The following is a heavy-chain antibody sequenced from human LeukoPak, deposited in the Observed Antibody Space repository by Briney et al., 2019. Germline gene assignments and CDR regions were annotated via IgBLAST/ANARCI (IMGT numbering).Heavy chain of an antibody. CDR1: GYTISRGGYY. V-gene: IGHV4-31*03. D-gene: IGHD3-10*01. CDR2: IFYSGST. CDR3: ARDLRGIRGVGSNWFDP. Sequence: PSQTLSFTCTVSGYTISRGGYYWSWIRQHPGKGLEWIAYIFYSGSTYYNPSLKSRVNISVDTSKNQFSLKLSSVTAADTAVYYCARDLRGIRGVGSNWFDPWGQGTLVTVSS. J-gene: IGHJ5*02.